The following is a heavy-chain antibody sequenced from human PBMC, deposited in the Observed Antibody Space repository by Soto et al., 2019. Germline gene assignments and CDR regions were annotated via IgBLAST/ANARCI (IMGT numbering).Heavy chain of an antibody. V-gene: IGHV1-69*01. CDR3: ARLFTDGDYQY. CDR2: IIPMFGTT. D-gene: IGHD4-17*01. J-gene: IGHJ4*02. Sequence: QVQLVQSGAEVKKPGSSVKVSCKASGGTFTTYPINWVRQAPGQGLEWMGGIIPMFGTTNYAQKFQGRVTITADESTSTAYMELSSLRSEDTAMYYCARLFTDGDYQYWGQGTLVTVSS. CDR1: GGTFTTYP.